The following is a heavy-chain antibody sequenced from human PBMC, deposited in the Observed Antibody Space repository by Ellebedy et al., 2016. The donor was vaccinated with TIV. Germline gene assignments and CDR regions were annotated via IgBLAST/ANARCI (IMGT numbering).Heavy chain of an antibody. J-gene: IGHJ6*02. CDR3: ARRPWDYYYYGMDV. CDR2: FDPEDGET. CDR1: GYTLTELS. D-gene: IGHD1-1*01. V-gene: IGHV1-24*01. Sequence: ASVKVSXKVSGYTLTELSMHWVRQAPGKGLEWMGGFDPEDGETIYAQKFQGRVTITADESTSTAYMELSSLRSEDTAVYYCARRPWDYYYYGMDVWGQGTTVTVSS.